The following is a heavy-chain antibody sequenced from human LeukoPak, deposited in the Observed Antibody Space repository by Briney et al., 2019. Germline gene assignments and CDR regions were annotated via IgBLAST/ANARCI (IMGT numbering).Heavy chain of an antibody. D-gene: IGHD3-3*01. Sequence: GGSLRLPCAASGFTFSSYGMHWVRQAPGKGLEWVAVISYDGSNKYYADSVKGRFTISRDNSKNTLYLQMNSLRAEDTAVYYCAKSFPDFWSGYYGHLDYWGQGTLVTVSS. CDR2: ISYDGSNK. J-gene: IGHJ4*02. CDR3: AKSFPDFWSGYYGHLDY. V-gene: IGHV3-30*18. CDR1: GFTFSSYG.